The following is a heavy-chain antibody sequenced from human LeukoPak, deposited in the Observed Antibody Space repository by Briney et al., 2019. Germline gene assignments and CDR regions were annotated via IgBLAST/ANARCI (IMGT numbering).Heavy chain of an antibody. V-gene: IGHV1-2*02. J-gene: IGHJ3*01. CDR2: INPDSGGT. CDR3: ARNFYDTLDSDAFYF. D-gene: IGHD3-22*01. Sequence: GASGKVCCKASGYTFTVSDMHWLRQAPGQGHEWMGWINPDSGGTNNAQKFQGRVTMTRDTSISTAYMELSRLRSDDTAVYYCARNFYDTLDSDAFYFWGQGTMVIVSS. CDR1: GYTFTVSD.